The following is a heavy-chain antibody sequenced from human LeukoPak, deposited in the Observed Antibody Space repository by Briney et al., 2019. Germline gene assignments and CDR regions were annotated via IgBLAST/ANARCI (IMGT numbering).Heavy chain of an antibody. CDR3: ANGGTSYYYYMDV. Sequence: GGSLRLSCAASGFTFSDYYMSRIRQAPGKGLEWVSYISSSGSTIYYADSVKGRFTISRDNAKNSLYLQMNSLRAEDTAVYYCANGGTSYYYYMDVWGKGTTVTVSS. CDR1: GFTFSDYY. V-gene: IGHV3-11*01. J-gene: IGHJ6*03. CDR2: ISSSGSTI. D-gene: IGHD3-16*01.